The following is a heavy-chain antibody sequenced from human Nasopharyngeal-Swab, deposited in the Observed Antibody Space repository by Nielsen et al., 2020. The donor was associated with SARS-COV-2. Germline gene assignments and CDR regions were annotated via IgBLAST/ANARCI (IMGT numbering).Heavy chain of an antibody. V-gene: IGHV4-30-4*07. CDR1: GGSISSGGYS. Sequence: SETLSLTCAVSGGSISSGGYSWSWIRQPPGKGLEWIGYIYYSGSTYYNPSLKSRVTISVDTSKNQFSLKLSSVTAADTAVYYCARVWQWLGYYYMDVWGKGTTVTVSS. CDR3: ARVWQWLGYYYMDV. J-gene: IGHJ6*03. CDR2: IYYSGST. D-gene: IGHD6-19*01.